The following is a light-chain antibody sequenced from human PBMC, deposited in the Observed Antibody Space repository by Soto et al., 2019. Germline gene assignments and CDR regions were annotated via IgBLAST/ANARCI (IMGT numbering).Light chain of an antibody. CDR2: AAS. CDR3: QQSYSSPRT. CDR1: QHILNY. J-gene: IGKJ1*01. V-gene: IGKV1-39*01. Sequence: DIQMTQSPSSLTASVGDRVTVTCRASQHILNYLNWYQQKPGKAHKLLIYAASTLPSEVPSRFSGSGSGTTFTLSISSLQPDDFATYFCQQSYSSPRTFGQGTRVE.